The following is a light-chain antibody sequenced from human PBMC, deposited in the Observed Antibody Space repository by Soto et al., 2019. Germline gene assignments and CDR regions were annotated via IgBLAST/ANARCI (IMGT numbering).Light chain of an antibody. V-gene: IGLV2-14*01. CDR2: DVS. J-gene: IGLJ1*01. CDR3: SSYTSSSTRV. CDR1: SSDVGGYNY. Sequence: QSVLTQPASVSGSPGQSITISCTGTSSDVGGYNYVSWYQQHPGKAPKIMIYDVSNRPSGVSNRFTGSKSGNTDSLTISGFQAEDEADYYCSSYTSSSTRVFGTGTKVTVL.